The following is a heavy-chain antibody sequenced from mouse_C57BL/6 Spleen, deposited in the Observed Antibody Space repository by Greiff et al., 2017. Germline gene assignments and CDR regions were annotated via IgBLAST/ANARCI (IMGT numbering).Heavy chain of an antibody. Sequence: EVMLVESGGGLVKPGGSLKLSCAASGFTFSSYAMSWVRQTPEKRLEWVATISDGGSYTYYPDNVKGRFTISRDNAKNNLYLQMSHLKSEDTAMYYCARDPPLLLRGSMDYWGQGTSVTVSS. CDR3: ARDPPLLLRGSMDY. D-gene: IGHD1-1*01. CDR2: ISDGGSYT. CDR1: GFTFSSYA. J-gene: IGHJ4*01. V-gene: IGHV5-4*01.